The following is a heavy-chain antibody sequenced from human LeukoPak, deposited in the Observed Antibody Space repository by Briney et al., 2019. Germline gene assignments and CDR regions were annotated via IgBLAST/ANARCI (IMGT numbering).Heavy chain of an antibody. Sequence: SETLSLTCTVSGGSISSNSYYWGWIRQPPGKGLQWIGSIYYSGSTYYNPSLKSRVTISVDTSKNQFSLKLSSVAAADTAVYYWAASLPLDWYFDLWGRGTLVSVSS. CDR3: AASLPLDWYFDL. J-gene: IGHJ2*01. D-gene: IGHD5/OR15-5a*01. CDR2: IYYSGST. V-gene: IGHV4-39*01. CDR1: GGSISSNSYY.